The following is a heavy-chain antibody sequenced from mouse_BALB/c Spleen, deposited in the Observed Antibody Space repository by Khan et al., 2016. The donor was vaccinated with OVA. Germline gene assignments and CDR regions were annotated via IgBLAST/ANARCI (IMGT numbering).Heavy chain of an antibody. D-gene: IGHD2-14*01. CDR3: ARSLYYSYGYALDC. CDR1: GYSITSDYA. J-gene: IGHJ4*01. V-gene: IGHV3-2*02. CDR2: ISSTGGT. Sequence: EVKLLESGPGLVKPSQSLSLTCTVTGYSITSDYAWNWIRQFPGNKLEWMGYISSTGGTSYNPSLKSRISITRDTSKNPFFLQLKSVTAEDTATYYCARSLYYSYGYALDCWGRGTLVTVSS.